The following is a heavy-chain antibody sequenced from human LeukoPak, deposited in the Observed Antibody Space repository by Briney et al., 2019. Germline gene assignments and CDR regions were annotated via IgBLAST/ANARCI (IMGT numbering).Heavy chain of an antibody. Sequence: PGGSLRLSCAASGFTFSAYSMNWVRQAPGKVLEWISYIGISSGNTKYADSVKGRFTISGDKATNSLYLQMNSLRVEDTAVYYCARDYKYAFDNWGQGTLVTVSS. CDR2: IGISSGNT. D-gene: IGHD5-24*01. CDR1: GFTFSAYS. CDR3: ARDYKYAFDN. V-gene: IGHV3-48*01. J-gene: IGHJ4*02.